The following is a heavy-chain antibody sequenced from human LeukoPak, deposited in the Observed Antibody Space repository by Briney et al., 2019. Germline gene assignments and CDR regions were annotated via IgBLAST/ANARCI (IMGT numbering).Heavy chain of an antibody. Sequence: GGSLRLSCAASGFTFSSYSMNWVRQAPGKGLEWVSYISSSSSTIYYADSVKGRFTISRDNAKNSLYLQMNSLRAEGTAVYYCARVFGRKSIAARPIYWGQGTLVTVSS. D-gene: IGHD6-6*01. J-gene: IGHJ4*02. V-gene: IGHV3-48*01. CDR2: ISSSSSTI. CDR3: ARVFGRKSIAARPIY. CDR1: GFTFSSYS.